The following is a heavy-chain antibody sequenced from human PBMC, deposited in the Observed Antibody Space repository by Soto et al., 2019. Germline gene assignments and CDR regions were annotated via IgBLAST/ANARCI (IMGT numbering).Heavy chain of an antibody. CDR1: GYTLTELS. CDR2: FDPEDGET. Sequence: ASVKVSCKVSGYTLTELSMHWVRQAPGKGLEWMGGFDPEDGETIYAQKFQGRVTMTEDTSTDTAYMELSSLRSEDTVVYYCATASSSWYFKRLPAYYFDYWGQGTLVTVSS. J-gene: IGHJ4*02. CDR3: ATASSSWYFKRLPAYYFDY. D-gene: IGHD6-13*01. V-gene: IGHV1-24*01.